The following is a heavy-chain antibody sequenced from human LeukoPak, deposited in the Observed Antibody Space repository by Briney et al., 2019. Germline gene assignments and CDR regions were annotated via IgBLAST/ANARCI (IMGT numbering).Heavy chain of an antibody. CDR1: GGSISSGSYY. Sequence: SETLSLTCTVSGGSISSGSYYWGWIRQPPGKGLEWIGSIYYSGSTYYNPSLKSRVTISVDTSKNQFSLKLSSVTAADTAVYYCAREREDGYSYGNFDYWGQGTLVTVSS. CDR2: IYYSGST. V-gene: IGHV4-39*07. J-gene: IGHJ4*02. CDR3: AREREDGYSYGNFDY. D-gene: IGHD5-18*01.